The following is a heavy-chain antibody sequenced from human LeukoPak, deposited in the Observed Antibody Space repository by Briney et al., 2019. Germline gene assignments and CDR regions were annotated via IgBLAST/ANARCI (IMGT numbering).Heavy chain of an antibody. J-gene: IGHJ3*02. CDR1: GFTVSSNY. CDR3: ARDGHSSGFFFDI. Sequence: AGSLRLSCAASGFTVSSNYTSWVRQAPGKGLEWISVIYSGGSTYYADSVKGRFTISRDNSKNTLYLQMNSLRAEDTAVYYCARDGHSSGFFFDIWGQGTMVTVSS. D-gene: IGHD6-19*01. V-gene: IGHV3-53*01. CDR2: IYSGGST.